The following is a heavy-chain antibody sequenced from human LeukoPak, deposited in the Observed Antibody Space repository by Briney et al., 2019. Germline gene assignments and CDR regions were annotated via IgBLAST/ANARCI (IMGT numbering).Heavy chain of an antibody. CDR3: ARDLSYDSSGIDY. CDR1: GFTFSSYG. Sequence: GRSLRLSCAASGFTFSSYGMHWVRQAPGKGLEWVAVIWYDGTNKYYADSVKGRFTISRDNSKNTLYLQMNSLRAEDTAVYYCARDLSYDSSGIDYWGQGTLVTVSS. D-gene: IGHD3-22*01. CDR2: IWYDGTNK. V-gene: IGHV3-33*01. J-gene: IGHJ4*02.